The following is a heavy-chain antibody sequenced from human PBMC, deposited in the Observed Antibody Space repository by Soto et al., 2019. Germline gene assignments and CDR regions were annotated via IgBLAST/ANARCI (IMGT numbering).Heavy chain of an antibody. J-gene: IGHJ4*02. D-gene: IGHD3-10*01. Sequence: GGSLRLSCAASGFTFSSYGMHWVRQAPGKGLEWVAVISYDGSNKYYADSVKGRFTMSRDNSMNTLYLQLNSLRAEDTAVYYCAKDRYYYGSGSYLFDYWGQGTLVTVSS. V-gene: IGHV3-30*18. CDR2: ISYDGSNK. CDR1: GFTFSSYG. CDR3: AKDRYYYGSGSYLFDY.